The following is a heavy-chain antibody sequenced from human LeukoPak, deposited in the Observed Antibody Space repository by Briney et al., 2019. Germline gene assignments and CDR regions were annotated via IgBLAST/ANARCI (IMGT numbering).Heavy chain of an antibody. CDR2: ISYDGSNK. J-gene: IGHJ6*04. D-gene: IGHD5-24*01. Sequence: GGSLRLSCAASGFTFSSYAMHWVRQAPGKGLKWVAVISYDGSNKYYADSVKGRFTISRDNSKNTLYLQMNSLRAEDTAVYYCARVGVEMATKAGMDVWGKGTTVTVSS. CDR3: ARVGVEMATKAGMDV. V-gene: IGHV3-30*04. CDR1: GFTFSSYA.